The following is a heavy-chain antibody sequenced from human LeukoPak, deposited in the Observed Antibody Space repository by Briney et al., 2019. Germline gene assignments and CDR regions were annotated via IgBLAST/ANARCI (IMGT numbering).Heavy chain of an antibody. CDR2: IIPIFGTA. D-gene: IGHD5-18*01. J-gene: IGHJ4*02. CDR1: GGTFSSYA. V-gene: IGHV1-69*06. CDR3: ATSPLNPEATAMAPPQFDY. Sequence: PLASVKVSCKASGGTFSSYAISWVRQAPGQGLEWMGGIIPIFGTANYAQKFQGRVTMTEDTSTDTAYMELSSLRSEDTAVYYCATSPLNPEATAMAPPQFDYWGQGTLVTVSS.